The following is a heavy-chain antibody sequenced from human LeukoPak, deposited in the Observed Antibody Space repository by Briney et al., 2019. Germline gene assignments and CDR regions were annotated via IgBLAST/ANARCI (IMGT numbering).Heavy chain of an antibody. CDR1: GFTFSSYW. CDR3: VRGGFGHAMDV. D-gene: IGHD3-10*01. V-gene: IGHV3-74*01. Sequence: GGSLRLSCAASGFTFSSYWMHWVRQAPGKGLVWVSVINNEGSGTNYADSVKGRSTISRDNAKNTLYLQMTSLGAEDTAVYYCVRGGFGHAMDVWGQGTTVTVSS. J-gene: IGHJ6*02. CDR2: INNEGSGT.